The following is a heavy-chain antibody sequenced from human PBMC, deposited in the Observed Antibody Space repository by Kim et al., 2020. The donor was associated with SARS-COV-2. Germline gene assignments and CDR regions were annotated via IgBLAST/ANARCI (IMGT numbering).Heavy chain of an antibody. Sequence: GGSLRLSCAASGFTFSSYSMNWVRQAPGKGLEWVSSISSSSSYIYYADSVKGRFTISRDNAKNSLYLQMNSLRAEDTAVYYCARVVYYYGSVSYLFDAFDIWGQGTMVTVSS. CDR3: ARVVYYYGSVSYLFDAFDI. CDR1: GFTFSSYS. D-gene: IGHD3-10*01. V-gene: IGHV3-21*01. CDR2: ISSSSSYI. J-gene: IGHJ3*02.